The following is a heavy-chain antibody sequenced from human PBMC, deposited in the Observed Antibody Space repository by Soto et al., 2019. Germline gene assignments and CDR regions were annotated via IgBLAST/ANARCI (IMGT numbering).Heavy chain of an antibody. D-gene: IGHD2-15*01. Sequence: ASVKVSCKASGGTFSSYAISWVRQAPGQGLEWMGGIIPIFGTANYAQKFQGRVTITADESTSTAYMELSSLRSEDTAVYYCASYCSGGSCYARGYYYGMDVWGQGTTVTVSS. CDR2: IIPIFGTA. CDR1: GGTFSSYA. CDR3: ASYCSGGSCYARGYYYGMDV. J-gene: IGHJ6*02. V-gene: IGHV1-69*13.